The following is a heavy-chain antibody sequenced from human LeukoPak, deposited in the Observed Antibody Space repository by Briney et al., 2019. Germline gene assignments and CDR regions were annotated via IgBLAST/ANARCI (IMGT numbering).Heavy chain of an antibody. Sequence: ASVKVSCKASGYTFTSYDINWVRQATGQGLEWMGWMNPNSGNAGYAQKFQERVTITRDMSTSTAYMELSSLRSEDTAVYYCAAGILTGYYNPYFDYWGQGTLVTVSS. V-gene: IGHV1-8*01. CDR3: AAGILTGYYNPYFDY. J-gene: IGHJ4*02. D-gene: IGHD3-9*01. CDR1: GYTFTSYD. CDR2: MNPNSGNA.